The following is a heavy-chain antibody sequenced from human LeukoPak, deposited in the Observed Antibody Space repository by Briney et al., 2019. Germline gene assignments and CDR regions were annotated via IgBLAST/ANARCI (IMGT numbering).Heavy chain of an antibody. V-gene: IGHV3-30*02. CDR1: GFTFSSYG. J-gene: IGHJ5*02. Sequence: PGGSLRLSCAASGFTFSSYGMNWVRQAPGKGLEWVAFIRYDGSNKYYADSVKGRFTISRDNSKNTLYLQMNSLRAEDTAVYYCAKDVVVVPATQDRSWFDPWGQGTLVTVSS. CDR3: AKDVVVVPATQDRSWFDP. CDR2: IRYDGSNK. D-gene: IGHD2-15*01.